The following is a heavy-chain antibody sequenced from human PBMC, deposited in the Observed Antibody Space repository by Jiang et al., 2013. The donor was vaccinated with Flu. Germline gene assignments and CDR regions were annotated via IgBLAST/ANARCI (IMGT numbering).Heavy chain of an antibody. CDR2: INHDGTT. CDR1: GGSFSSYY. J-gene: IGHJ4*02. Sequence: LKPSETLSLTCAVYGGSFSSYYWSWIRQPPGKGLEWIGGINHDGTTNYNSSLKSRLTISVDTSKNQFSLKLSSVTAADTAVYYCARGVGYCSGGSCLLYFDYWGQGTLVTVSS. V-gene: IGHV4-34*01. CDR3: ARGVGYCSGGSCLLYFDY. D-gene: IGHD2-15*01.